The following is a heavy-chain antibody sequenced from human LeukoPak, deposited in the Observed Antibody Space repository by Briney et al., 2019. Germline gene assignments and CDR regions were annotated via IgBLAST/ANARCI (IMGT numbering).Heavy chain of an antibody. D-gene: IGHD3-10*01. V-gene: IGHV1-69*13. Sequence: SVKVSCMASGGTFSSYAISWVRQAPGQGLEWMGGIIPIFGTANYAQKFQGRVTITADESTSTAYMELSSLRSEDTAVYYCATCESVVRAHGLVVDYHYYYGMDVWGQGTTVTVSS. CDR3: ATCESVVRAHGLVVDYHYYYGMDV. J-gene: IGHJ6*02. CDR1: GGTFSSYA. CDR2: IIPIFGTA.